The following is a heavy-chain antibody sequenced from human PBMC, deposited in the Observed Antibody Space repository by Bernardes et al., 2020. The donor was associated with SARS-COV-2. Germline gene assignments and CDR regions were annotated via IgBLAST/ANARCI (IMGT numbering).Heavy chain of an antibody. J-gene: IGHJ5*02. CDR2: NHYSGST. CDR3: ARARRPSITMVRGVIGWFDP. V-gene: IGHV4-59*01. Sequence: SETLSLTCTVSGSSISSYYWSWIRQPSGKGLEWIGYNHYSGSTNYNLSLKSRVTISVDTSKNQFSLKLSSVTAADTAVYYCARARRPSITMVRGVIGWFDPWGQGTLVTVSS. CDR1: GSSISSYY. D-gene: IGHD3-10*01.